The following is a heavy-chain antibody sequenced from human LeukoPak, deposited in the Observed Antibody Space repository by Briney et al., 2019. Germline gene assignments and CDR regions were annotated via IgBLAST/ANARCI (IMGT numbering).Heavy chain of an antibody. D-gene: IGHD1-7*01. Sequence: PGESLRLSCAPSGFTFTNYWMSWVRQAPGKGLEWVANIKQDGSEKYYVGSVKGRFTISRDNAKNSLYLQMKNLRTKDTALYFCARGDYNWNYGSFDYWGQGTLVTVS. V-gene: IGHV3-7*01. CDR1: GFTFTNYW. J-gene: IGHJ4*02. CDR3: ARGDYNWNYGSFDY. CDR2: IKQDGSEK.